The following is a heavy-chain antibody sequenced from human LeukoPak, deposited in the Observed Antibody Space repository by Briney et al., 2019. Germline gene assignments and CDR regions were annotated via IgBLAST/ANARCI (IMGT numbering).Heavy chain of an antibody. V-gene: IGHV3-49*04. CDR3: ARSRGHNYGYVDY. D-gene: IGHD5-18*01. CDR2: IRRNSYGGTT. Sequence: GGSLRLSCTASGFTFGDYAMTWVRQAPGKRLEWVGFIRRNSYGGTTEYAASVKGNFIISRDDSKNIAYLQMNSLKTEDTAVYYCARSRGHNYGYVDYWGQGSLVTVSS. J-gene: IGHJ4*02. CDR1: GFTFGDYA.